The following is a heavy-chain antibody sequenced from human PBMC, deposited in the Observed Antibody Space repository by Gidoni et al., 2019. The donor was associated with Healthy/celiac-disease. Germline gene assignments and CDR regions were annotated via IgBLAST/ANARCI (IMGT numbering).Heavy chain of an antibody. CDR1: GFTFSVSA. J-gene: IGHJ4*02. V-gene: IGHV3-73*02. Sequence: EVQLVESGGGLVQPGGSLKLSCAASGFTFSVSAMHWVRQASGKGLEWVGRIRSKANSYATAYAASVKGRFTISRDDSKNTAYLQMNSLKTEDTAVYYCTRRRGGSGWYPFDYWGQGTLVTVSS. CDR3: TRRRGGSGWYPFDY. D-gene: IGHD6-19*01. CDR2: IRSKANSYAT.